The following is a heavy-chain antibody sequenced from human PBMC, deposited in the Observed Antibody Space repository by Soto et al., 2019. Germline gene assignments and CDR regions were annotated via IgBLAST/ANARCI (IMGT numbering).Heavy chain of an antibody. D-gene: IGHD6-13*01. V-gene: IGHV3-23*01. J-gene: IGHJ6*02. Sequence: PGGSLRLSCAASGFIFSDHAMNWVRQAPGEGLEWVSAISGGGGNTNYAASVKGRFTISRDNSKNSLYLQMNSLRAEDTAVYYCARDVGEQQLVLRYGMDVWGQGTTVTVSS. CDR1: GFIFSDHA. CDR3: ARDVGEQQLVLRYGMDV. CDR2: ISGGGGNT.